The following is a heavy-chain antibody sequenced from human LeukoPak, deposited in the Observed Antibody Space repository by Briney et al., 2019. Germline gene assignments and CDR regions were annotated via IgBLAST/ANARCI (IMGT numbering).Heavy chain of an antibody. J-gene: IGHJ6*02. CDR3: AASVYSYGCVYYYYYGMDV. CDR2: ISSSSSTI. CDR1: GFTFSSYS. Sequence: PGGSLRLSCAASGFTFSSYSMNWVRQAPGKGLEWVSYISSSSSTIYYADSVKGRFTISRDNAKNSLYLQMNSLRAEDTAVYYCAASVYSYGCVYYYYYGMDVWGQGTTVTVSS. D-gene: IGHD5-18*01. V-gene: IGHV3-48*01.